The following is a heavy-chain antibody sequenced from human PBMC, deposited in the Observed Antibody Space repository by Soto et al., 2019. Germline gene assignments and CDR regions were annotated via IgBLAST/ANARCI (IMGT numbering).Heavy chain of an antibody. CDR1: GGSISSYY. J-gene: IGHJ6*02. V-gene: IGHV4-59*01. CDR3: AITTGMAGIGMDV. Sequence: SETLSLTCTVSGGSISSYYWSWIRQPPGKGLEWIGYIYYSGSTNYNPSLKSRVTISVDTSKNQFSLKLSSVTAADTAVYYCAITTGMAGIGMDVWGQGTTVTVSS. CDR2: IYYSGST. D-gene: IGHD5-18*01.